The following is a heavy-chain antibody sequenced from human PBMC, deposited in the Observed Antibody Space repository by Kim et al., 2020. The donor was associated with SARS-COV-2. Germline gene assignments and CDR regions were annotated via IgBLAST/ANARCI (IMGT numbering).Heavy chain of an antibody. V-gene: IGHV1-2*02. CDR1: VYTFTDYF. J-gene: IGHJ3*02. CDR3: ARDVTNHYESSGWAFDI. D-gene: IGHD3-22*01. Sequence: ASVKVSCKASVYTFTDYFIHWVRQAPGQGLEWMGWLNPISGGTNYAQKFEGRVTITRDTSVSAADMELSSLSSDDTAVYHCARDVTNHYESSGWAFDIWGKGTMVTVTS. CDR2: LNPISGGT.